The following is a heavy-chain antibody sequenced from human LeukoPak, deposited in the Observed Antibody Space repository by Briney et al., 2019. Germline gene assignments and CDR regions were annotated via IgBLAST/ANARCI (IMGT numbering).Heavy chain of an antibody. CDR3: ARDAGYCSGGSCYSAFNY. J-gene: IGHJ4*02. Sequence: SETLSLTCIVSGGSISSSSYYWGWIRQPPGKGLEWIGSIYYSGSTYYNPSLKSRVTISVDTSKNQFSLKLSSVTAADTAVYYCARDAGYCSGGSCYSAFNYWGQGTLVTVSS. D-gene: IGHD2-15*01. V-gene: IGHV4-39*07. CDR2: IYYSGST. CDR1: GGSISSSSYY.